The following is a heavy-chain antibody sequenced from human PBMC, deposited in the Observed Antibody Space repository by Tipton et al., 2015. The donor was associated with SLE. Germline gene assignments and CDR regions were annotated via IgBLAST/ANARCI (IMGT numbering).Heavy chain of an antibody. Sequence: TLSLTCTVSGGSISSYYWSWIRQPPGKGLEWIGYIYHSGSTNYNPFLKSRVTISVDTSKNQFSLKLSSVTAADTAVYYCARQNYYDSSGYYHPFDYWGQGTLVTVSS. CDR2: IYHSGST. CDR3: ARQNYYDSSGYYHPFDY. J-gene: IGHJ4*02. V-gene: IGHV4-59*01. CDR1: GGSISSYY. D-gene: IGHD3-22*01.